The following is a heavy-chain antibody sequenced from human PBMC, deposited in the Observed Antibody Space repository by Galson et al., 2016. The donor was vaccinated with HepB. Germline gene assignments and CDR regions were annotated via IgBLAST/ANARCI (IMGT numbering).Heavy chain of an antibody. CDR1: GYRLTELS. CDR2: FDPEETET. J-gene: IGHJ3*02. CDR3: ATVRPAWIQVWRGDAFDM. V-gene: IGHV1-24*01. D-gene: IGHD5-18*01. Sequence: SVKVSCKVSGYRLTELSMHWVRQAPGKGLEWMGIFDPEETETIYAQKFQGRVTMTEDTSTDTAYMELSSLRSEDTAVYYCATVRPAWIQVWRGDAFDMWGQGTMVTVSS.